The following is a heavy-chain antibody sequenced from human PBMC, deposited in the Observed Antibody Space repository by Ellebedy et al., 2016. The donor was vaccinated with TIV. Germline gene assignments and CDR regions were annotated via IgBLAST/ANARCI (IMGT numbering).Heavy chain of an antibody. CDR3: ARKNHAPYYYDSSGPIYGMDV. V-gene: IGHV1-69*04. J-gene: IGHJ6*02. CDR2: IIPILGIA. Sequence: AASVKVSCKASGGTFSSYAISWVRQAPGQGLEWMGRIIPILGIANYAQKFQGRVTMTRDTSTSTVYMELSSLRSEETAVYYCARKNHAPYYYDSSGPIYGMDVWGQGTTVTVSS. D-gene: IGHD3-22*01. CDR1: GGTFSSYA.